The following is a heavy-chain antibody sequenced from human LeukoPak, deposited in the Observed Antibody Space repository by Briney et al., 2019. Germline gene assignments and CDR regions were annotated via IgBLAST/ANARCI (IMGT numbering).Heavy chain of an antibody. CDR3: TRDCSGGSCWGDAFDI. J-gene: IGHJ3*02. Sequence: GGSLRLSCIASGFTFVDYAMSWVRQAPGKGLEWVGFIRSKAYGGTTEYAASVKSRFSISRDDSKSIAYLQMNSLRTEDTAVFYCTRDCSGGSCWGDAFDIWGQGTMVTVSS. CDR2: IRSKAYGGTT. CDR1: GFTFVDYA. D-gene: IGHD2-15*01. V-gene: IGHV3-49*04.